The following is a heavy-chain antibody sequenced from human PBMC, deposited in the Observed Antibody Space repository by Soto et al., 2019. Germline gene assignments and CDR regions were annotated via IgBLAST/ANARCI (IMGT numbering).Heavy chain of an antibody. Sequence: SETLSLTCTVSGGSISSSSYYWGWIRQPPGKGLEWIGSIYYSGSTYYNPSLKSRVTISVDTSKNQFSLKLSSVTAADTAVYYCARGVGSSSGYWWDAFDIWGQGTMVTVSS. D-gene: IGHD3-22*01. CDR1: GGSISSSSYY. CDR2: IYYSGST. CDR3: ARGVGSSSGYWWDAFDI. J-gene: IGHJ3*02. V-gene: IGHV4-39*01.